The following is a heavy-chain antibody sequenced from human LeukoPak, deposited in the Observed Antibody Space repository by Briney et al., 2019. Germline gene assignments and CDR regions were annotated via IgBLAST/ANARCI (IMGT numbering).Heavy chain of an antibody. V-gene: IGHV1-69*13. CDR1: GGTFSSYA. CDR2: IIPIFGTA. CDR3: ARGTLRYFVWSPGYFDY. Sequence: ASVKVSCKASGGTFSSYAISWVRQAPGQGLEWMGGIIPIFGTANYAQKFQGRVTITADAATSTGYMELSSLRSEDTAVYYCARGTLRYFVWSPGYFDYWSQGTLVTVSS. J-gene: IGHJ4*02. D-gene: IGHD3-9*01.